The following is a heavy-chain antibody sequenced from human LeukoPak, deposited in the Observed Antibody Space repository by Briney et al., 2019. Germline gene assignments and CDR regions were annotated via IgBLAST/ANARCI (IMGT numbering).Heavy chain of an antibody. Sequence: SETLSLTCTVSGDSISTYYWSWIRQSPGKGLEWIGYSYYSGITSYNPSLKSQVTMSVDESKNQLSLKVNSVTAADTAVYYCARGEPVDYWGQGTLVTVSS. CDR3: ARGEPVDY. J-gene: IGHJ4*02. CDR2: SYYSGIT. D-gene: IGHD1-14*01. CDR1: GDSISTYY. V-gene: IGHV4-59*01.